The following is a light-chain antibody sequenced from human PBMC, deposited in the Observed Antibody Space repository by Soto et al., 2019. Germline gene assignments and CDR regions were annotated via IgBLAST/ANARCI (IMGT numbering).Light chain of an antibody. CDR1: QSLGGN. V-gene: IGKV3-15*01. J-gene: IGKJ1*01. Sequence: EIVMTQSPATLAVSPGDTATLSCWANQSLGGNLAWYQQKPGQAPRLLIFRASSRATGVPARFSASGSGTEFTLTISGLQSDDFAVYYCQQYSNWPPWTFGPGTKVDIK. CDR2: RAS. CDR3: QQYSNWPPWT.